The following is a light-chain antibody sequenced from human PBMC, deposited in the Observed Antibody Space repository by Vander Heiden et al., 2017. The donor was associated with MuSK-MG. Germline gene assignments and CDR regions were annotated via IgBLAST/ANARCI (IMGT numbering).Light chain of an antibody. V-gene: IGLV1-51*02. CDR3: GTWDSSLSAVV. CDR2: KNN. CDR1: SSNIRNNY. Sequence: QSVLTQPPSMAAAPGQKGTISCSGSSSNIRNNYVSWYQQVPGTAPKLLIYKNNKRPSGIPDRFSGSNSDTSATLDISGLQTGDEADYSCGTWDSSLSAVVFGGGTKLTVL. J-gene: IGLJ2*01.